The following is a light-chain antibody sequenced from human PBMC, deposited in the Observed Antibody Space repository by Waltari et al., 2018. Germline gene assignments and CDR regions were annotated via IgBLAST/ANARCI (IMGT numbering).Light chain of an antibody. CDR3: QQSYSTPPT. J-gene: IGKJ1*01. CDR1: QSISTY. Sequence: DIQMTQSPSSLSASVGDRVTITCRARQSISTYLNWYQQKPGKAPKFLIYAASTLQSGVPSRFSGRGSGTDFTLTISSLQPEDFATYYCQQSYSTPPTFGQGTKVEIK. CDR2: AAS. V-gene: IGKV1-39*01.